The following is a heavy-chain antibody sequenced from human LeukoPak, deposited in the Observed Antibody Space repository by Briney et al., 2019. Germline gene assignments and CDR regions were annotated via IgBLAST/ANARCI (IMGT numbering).Heavy chain of an antibody. CDR3: ARTLTYYYDSSLGAFDI. CDR2: IYHSGST. V-gene: IGHV4-39*07. J-gene: IGHJ3*02. CDR1: GGSISSSSYY. Sequence: SETLSLTCTVSGGSISSSSYYWGWIRQPPGKGLEWIGEIYHSGSTNYNPSLKSRVTISVDKSKNQFSLKLSSVTAADTAVYYCARTLTYYYDSSLGAFDIWGQGTMVTVSS. D-gene: IGHD3-22*01.